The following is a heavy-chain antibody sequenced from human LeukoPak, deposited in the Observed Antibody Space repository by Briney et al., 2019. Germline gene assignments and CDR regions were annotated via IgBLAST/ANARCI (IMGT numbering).Heavy chain of an antibody. CDR1: GYTFTSYD. V-gene: IGHV1-8*01. CDR3: ARHVIAAAAHVFDY. Sequence: GASVKVSCKASGYTFTSYDINWVRQATGQGLEWMGWMNPNSGNTGYAQKFQGRVTMTRNTSISTAYMELSSVTAADTAVYYCARHVIAAAAHVFDYWGQGTLVTVSS. D-gene: IGHD6-13*01. CDR2: MNPNSGNT. J-gene: IGHJ4*02.